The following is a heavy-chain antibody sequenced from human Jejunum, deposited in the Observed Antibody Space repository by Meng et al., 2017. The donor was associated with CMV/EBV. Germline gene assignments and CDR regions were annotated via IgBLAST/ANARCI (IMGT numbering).Heavy chain of an antibody. CDR1: S. V-gene: IGHV3-48*04. CDR3: ARVSCTGSACYLTFHYYGMDV. J-gene: IGHJ6*02. CDR2: ISSSGATT. D-gene: IGHD2-8*02. Sequence: SMNWVRQAPGKGLEWVAYISSSGATTYYADAVRGRLAVSRDNSKKSLYLEINSLRAEDTAVYYCARVSCTGSACYLTFHYYGMDVWGQGATVTVSS.